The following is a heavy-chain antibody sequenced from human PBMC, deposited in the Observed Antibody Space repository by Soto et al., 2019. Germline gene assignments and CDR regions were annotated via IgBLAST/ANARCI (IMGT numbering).Heavy chain of an antibody. CDR1: GYSFTSYW. J-gene: IGHJ4*02. D-gene: IGHD6-13*01. V-gene: IGHV5-51*01. CDR2: IYPGDSDT. CDR3: ARSAAAAGPPVDH. Sequence: GESLKISCNGSGYSFTSYWIGWVRQMPGKGLEWMGIIYPGDSDTRYSPSFQGQVTISADKSISTAYLQWSSLKASDTAMYYCARSAAAAGPPVDHWGKGTLVTVS.